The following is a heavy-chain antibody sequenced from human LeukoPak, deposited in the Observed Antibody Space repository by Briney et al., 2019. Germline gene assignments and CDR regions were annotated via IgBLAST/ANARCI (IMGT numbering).Heavy chain of an antibody. J-gene: IGHJ4*02. Sequence: GASVKVSCKASGYTFTSYYMHWVRQAPGQGLEWMGIINPSGGSTSYAQKFQGRVTMTRDTSTGTVYMELSSLRSEDTAVYYCARDHQVAYSSGWTPSYYFDYWGQGTLVTVSS. CDR2: INPSGGST. CDR1: GYTFTSYY. V-gene: IGHV1-46*01. D-gene: IGHD6-19*01. CDR3: ARDHQVAYSSGWTPSYYFDY.